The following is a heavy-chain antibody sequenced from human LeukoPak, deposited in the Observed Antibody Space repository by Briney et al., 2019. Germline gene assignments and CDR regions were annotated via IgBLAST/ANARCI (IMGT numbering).Heavy chain of an antibody. D-gene: IGHD6-19*01. CDR2: ISWNSGTI. CDR3: AVDLYSSVWYGAFDM. V-gene: IGHV3-9*01. Sequence: PGRSLRLSCAASGFTFDAYAMRWVRHAPGKGLEWVSGISWNSGTICYADSVKGRFTISRDNAKNSLYLQMNSLRAEDTALYFCAVDLYSSVWYGAFDMWGQGTMVTVST. J-gene: IGHJ3*02. CDR1: GFTFDAYA.